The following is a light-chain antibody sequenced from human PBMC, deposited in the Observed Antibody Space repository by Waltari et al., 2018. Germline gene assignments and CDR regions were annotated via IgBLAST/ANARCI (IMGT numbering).Light chain of an antibody. CDR2: GAS. CDR1: QTIRSN. Sequence: EIVMTQSPATLSVFPGERATLSCRASQTIRSNLAWYQLKPGQAPRLLIYGASTRATGIPARFSGSGSGTGFTLTISSLQSEDFAVYFCQQYDNWLGTFGQGTKVEIK. J-gene: IGKJ1*01. V-gene: IGKV3-15*01. CDR3: QQYDNWLGT.